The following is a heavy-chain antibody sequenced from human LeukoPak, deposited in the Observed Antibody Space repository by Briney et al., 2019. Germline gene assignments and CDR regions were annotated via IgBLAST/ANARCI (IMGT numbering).Heavy chain of an antibody. Sequence: SETLSLTCTVSGGSISSSSYYWGWIRQPPGKGLEWIGTIYYSGSTNYNPSLKSRVTISVDTSKNQFSLKLTSVTAADTAVYYCARTTEGGYTYGYFYYYYMDVWGKGTTVTISS. CDR1: GGSISSSSYY. V-gene: IGHV4-39*07. J-gene: IGHJ6*03. CDR3: ARTTEGGYTYGYFYYYYMDV. CDR2: IYYSGST. D-gene: IGHD5-18*01.